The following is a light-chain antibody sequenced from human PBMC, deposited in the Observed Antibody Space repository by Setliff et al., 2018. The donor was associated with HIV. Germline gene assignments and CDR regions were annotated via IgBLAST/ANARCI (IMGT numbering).Light chain of an antibody. J-gene: IGLJ1*01. Sequence: QSALTQPPSASGTPGQRVTISCSGSTFNIGSNTVNWYQQLPGAAPKLLIYNNNQRPSGVPDRFSSSKSFTSASLAISGLQSADESDYYCAAWDDGLNGYVFGTGTKVTVL. V-gene: IGLV1-44*01. CDR3: AAWDDGLNGYV. CDR2: NNN. CDR1: TFNIGSNT.